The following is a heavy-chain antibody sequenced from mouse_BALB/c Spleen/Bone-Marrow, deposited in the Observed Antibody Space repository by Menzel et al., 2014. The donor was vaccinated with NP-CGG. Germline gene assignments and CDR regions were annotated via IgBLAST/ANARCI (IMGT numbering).Heavy chain of an antibody. CDR3: SRRLDGVEWFAY. Sequence: EVKVVESGGGLVQPGGSRKLSCAASGFTFSSFGMHWVRQAPEKGLEWVAYISSGSSTIYYADTVKGRFTISRDNPKNTLFLQMPSLRSEDTAMYYCSRRLDGVEWFAYWGQGTLVTVSA. V-gene: IGHV5-17*02. CDR2: ISSGSSTI. J-gene: IGHJ3*01. CDR1: GFTFSSFG. D-gene: IGHD1-1*01.